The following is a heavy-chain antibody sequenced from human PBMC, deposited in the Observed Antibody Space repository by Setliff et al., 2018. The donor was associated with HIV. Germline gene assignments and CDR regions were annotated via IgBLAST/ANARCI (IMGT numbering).Heavy chain of an antibody. CDR1: GFTFSSHW. Sequence: GGSLRLSCAASGFTFSSHWMSWIRQAPGKGLEWVASIKQDGSEKYYVDSVKGRFTISRDNARTSLYLEMSSLRVEDTAVYFCASMWKVGAWGRGTLVTVSS. CDR3: ASMWKVGA. CDR2: IKQDGSEK. V-gene: IGHV3-7*03. J-gene: IGHJ5*02. D-gene: IGHD1-26*01.